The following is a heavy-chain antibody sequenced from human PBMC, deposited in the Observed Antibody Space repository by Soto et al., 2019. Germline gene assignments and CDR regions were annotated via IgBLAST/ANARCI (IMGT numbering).Heavy chain of an antibody. Sequence: PWGSLRLSCAASGFTFSSYAMSWVRQAPGKGLEWVSAISGSGGSTYYADSVKGRFTISRDNSKNTLYLQMNSLRAEETAVYYCAKDPVGATWYFDYWGEGCLVTVSS. CDR3: AKDPVGATWYFDY. CDR1: GFTFSSYA. J-gene: IGHJ4*02. CDR2: ISGSGGST. V-gene: IGHV3-23*01. D-gene: IGHD1-26*01.